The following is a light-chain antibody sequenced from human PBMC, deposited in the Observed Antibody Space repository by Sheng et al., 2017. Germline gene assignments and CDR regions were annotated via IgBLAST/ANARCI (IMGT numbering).Light chain of an antibody. CDR2: GAS. Sequence: DIQLTQSPSAMSASVGDRVTITCRASQGISYYLAWFQQKPGKVPKRLIYGASSLQSGVPSRFSGSGSGTEFTLTISSLQPEDFATYYCLQYNDFPWTFGQGTKVDI. CDR3: LQYNDFPWT. V-gene: IGKV1-17*03. J-gene: IGKJ1*01. CDR1: QGISYY.